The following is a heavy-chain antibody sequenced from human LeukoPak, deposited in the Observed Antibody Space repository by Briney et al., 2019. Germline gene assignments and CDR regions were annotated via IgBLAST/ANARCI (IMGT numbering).Heavy chain of an antibody. D-gene: IGHD6-13*01. CDR3: ARGGAGSSWLHPGHNWFDP. V-gene: IGHV4-61*02. J-gene: IGHJ5*02. Sequence: TSETLSLTCTVSGGSISSGSYYWSWIRQPAGKGLEGIGRIYTSGSTNYNPSLKSRVTISVDTSKNQFSLKLSSVTAADTAVYYCARGGAGSSWLHPGHNWFDPWGQGTLVTVSS. CDR2: IYTSGST. CDR1: GGSISSGSYY.